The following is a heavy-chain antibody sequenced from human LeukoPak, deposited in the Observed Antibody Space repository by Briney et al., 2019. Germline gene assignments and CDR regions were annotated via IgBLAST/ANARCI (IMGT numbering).Heavy chain of an antibody. V-gene: IGHV4-61*02. Sequence: SQTLSLTCTVSGGSISSGRYYWSWIRQPAGKGLEWIGRIYTSGSTNYNPSLKSRVTISVDTSKSQFSLKLSSVTAADTAVYYCAREDIVVVPAAIGYWGQGTLVTVSS. CDR1: GGSISSGRYY. D-gene: IGHD2-2*02. CDR3: AREDIVVVPAAIGY. CDR2: IYTSGST. J-gene: IGHJ4*02.